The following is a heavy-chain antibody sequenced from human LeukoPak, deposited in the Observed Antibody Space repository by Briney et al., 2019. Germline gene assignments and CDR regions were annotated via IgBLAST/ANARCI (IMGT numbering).Heavy chain of an antibody. D-gene: IGHD6-19*01. CDR2: ICPDGTVT. J-gene: IGHJ4*02. V-gene: IGHV3-74*01. CDR1: GFTFSTYC. Sequence: GGSLRLSCAASGFTFSTYCMHWVRQAPGKGPMWVSRICPDGTVTNYADSVKARFIISRDNAKNSLYLQMNSLRAEDTAVYYCAREQWLALDYWGQGTLVTVSS. CDR3: AREQWLALDY.